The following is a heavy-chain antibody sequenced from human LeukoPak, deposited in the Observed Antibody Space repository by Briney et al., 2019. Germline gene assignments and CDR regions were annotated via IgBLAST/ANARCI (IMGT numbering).Heavy chain of an antibody. CDR1: GGSISNYY. V-gene: IGHV3-53*01. CDR2: IYSGGST. J-gene: IGHJ4*02. D-gene: IGHD3-10*01. CDR3: ARITMVRGVIHHFDY. Sequence: ETLSLTCTVSGGSISNYYWSWVRQAPGKGLEWVSVIYSGGSTYYADSVKGRFTISRDDSKNTLYLQMNSLRAEDTAVYYCARITMVRGVIHHFDYWGQGTLVTVSS.